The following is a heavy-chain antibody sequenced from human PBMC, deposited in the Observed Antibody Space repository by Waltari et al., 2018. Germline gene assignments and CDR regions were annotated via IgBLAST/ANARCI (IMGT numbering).Heavy chain of an antibody. CDR2: MNPNSGNT. V-gene: IGHV1-8*01. CDR3: AKVSTYYDFWSGYSSMVYYFDY. D-gene: IGHD3-3*01. Sequence: QVQLVQSGAEVKKPGASVKVSCKASGYTFTSYDINWVQQATGQGLEWMGWMNPNSGNTGYAQKFQGRVTMTRNTSISTAYMELSSLRSEDTAVYYCAKVSTYYDFWSGYSSMVYYFDYWGQGTLVTVSS. CDR1: GYTFTSYD. J-gene: IGHJ4*02.